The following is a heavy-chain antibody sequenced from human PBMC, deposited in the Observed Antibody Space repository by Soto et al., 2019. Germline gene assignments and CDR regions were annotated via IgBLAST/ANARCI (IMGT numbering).Heavy chain of an antibody. CDR3: ARSQGSSTSLQIYYYYYYGMDV. CDR1: GGTFGSYA. CDR2: IIPIPGTA. V-gene: IGHV1-69*01. Sequence: QVQLVQSGAEVKKPGSSVKVSCKASGGTFGSYAISWVRQAPGQGLEWMGGIIPIPGTANSAQKFQGRVTIAADESTSTAYIELSSLRSEDTAVYYCARSQGSSTSLQIYYYYYYGMDVWGQGTTVTVSS. J-gene: IGHJ6*02. D-gene: IGHD2-2*01.